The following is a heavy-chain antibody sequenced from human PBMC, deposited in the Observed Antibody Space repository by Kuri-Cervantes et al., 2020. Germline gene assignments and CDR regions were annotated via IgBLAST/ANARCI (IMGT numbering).Heavy chain of an antibody. V-gene: IGHV1-8*01. J-gene: IGHJ6*02. CDR2: MNPNSGNT. Sequence: ASVKVSCKASGYTFTSYDINWVRQATGQGLEWMGWMNPNSGNTGYAQKFQGRVTMTRNTSISTAYMELSSLRSEDTAVYYCARARKYGKGRYYYGMDVWGQGTTVTVSS. D-gene: IGHD1-14*01. CDR1: GYTFTSYD. CDR3: ARARKYGKGRYYYGMDV.